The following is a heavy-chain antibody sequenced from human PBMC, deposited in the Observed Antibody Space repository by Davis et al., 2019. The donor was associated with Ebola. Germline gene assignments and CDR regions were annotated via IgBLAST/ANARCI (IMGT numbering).Heavy chain of an antibody. CDR2: ISYDGSNK. Sequence: GESLKTPCAASGFTFSSYAMHWVRQAPGKGLESVAVISYDGSNKYYADSVKGRFTISRDNSKNTLYLQMNSLRAEDTAVYYCAKEYSVKIAVAGILDYWGQGTLVTVSS. CDR1: GFTFSSYA. J-gene: IGHJ4*02. CDR3: AKEYSVKIAVAGILDY. V-gene: IGHV3-30*04. D-gene: IGHD6-13*01.